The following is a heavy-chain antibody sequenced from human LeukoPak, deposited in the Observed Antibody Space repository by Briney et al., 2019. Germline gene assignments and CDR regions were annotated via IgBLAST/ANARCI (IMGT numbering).Heavy chain of an antibody. J-gene: IGHJ4*02. CDR1: GFTFSTFW. D-gene: IGHD3-16*02. Sequence: GGSLRLSCAASGFTFSTFWMHWVRQAPGKGLVWVSRVSDDGSTTTYADSVKGRFTISRDNSKNTLYLQMNSLRAEDTAVYYCARIVDHFDYWGQGTLVTVSS. V-gene: IGHV3-74*03. CDR3: ARIVDHFDY. CDR2: VSDDGSTT.